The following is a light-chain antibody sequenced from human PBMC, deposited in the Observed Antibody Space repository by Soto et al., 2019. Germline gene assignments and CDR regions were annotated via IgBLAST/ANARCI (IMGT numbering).Light chain of an antibody. CDR2: NTS. Sequence: EIVLTQSPATLSLSPGERATLSCRASQTVGSFLAWYQHKPGQAPRLLIYNTSKRANGIPARFSGGGSGTDFTLTISSLEPEDFAVYYCQQRYNWPPLTFGGGTKVEMK. CDR1: QTVGSF. CDR3: QQRYNWPPLT. J-gene: IGKJ4*01. V-gene: IGKV3-11*01.